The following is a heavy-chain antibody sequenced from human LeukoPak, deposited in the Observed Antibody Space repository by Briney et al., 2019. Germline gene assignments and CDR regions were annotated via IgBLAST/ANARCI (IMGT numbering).Heavy chain of an antibody. CDR3: ASITMVRGVIITEYYFDY. D-gene: IGHD3-10*01. J-gene: IGHJ4*02. CDR1: GFTFSSYS. Sequence: GSLRLSCAASGFTFSSYSMNWVRQAPGKGLEWIGYIYYSGSTNYNPSLKSRVTISVDTSKNQFSLKLSSVTAADTAVYYCASITMVRGVIITEYYFDYWGQGTLVTVSS. V-gene: IGHV4-59*01. CDR2: IYYSGST.